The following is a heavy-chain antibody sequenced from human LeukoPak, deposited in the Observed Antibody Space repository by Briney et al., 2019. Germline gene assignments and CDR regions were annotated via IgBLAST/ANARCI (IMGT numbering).Heavy chain of an antibody. Sequence: PGGSLRLSCAASGFTFSSYEMNWVRQAPGKGLEWVSYISSSGSTIYYADSVKGRFTISRDNAKNSLYLQMNSLRAEDTSVYYCARGAVRFDYWGQGTLVTVSS. V-gene: IGHV3-48*03. CDR3: ARGAVRFDY. CDR1: GFTFSSYE. D-gene: IGHD3-10*01. J-gene: IGHJ4*02. CDR2: ISSSGSTI.